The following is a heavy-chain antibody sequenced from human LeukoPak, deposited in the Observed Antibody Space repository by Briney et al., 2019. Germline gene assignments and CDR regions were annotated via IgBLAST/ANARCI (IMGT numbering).Heavy chain of an antibody. V-gene: IGHV3-74*01. CDR2: IHREGTTT. D-gene: IGHD3-9*01. Sequence: GGSLRLSCAASGFTFSAYWMHWVRQVPGKGLVWVSRIHREGTTTIYADSVKGRFTISRDNGKNTLYLHMNSLRADDTAVYYCARDSDWLLFDYWGQGTLVTVSS. J-gene: IGHJ4*02. CDR1: GFTFSAYW. CDR3: ARDSDWLLFDY.